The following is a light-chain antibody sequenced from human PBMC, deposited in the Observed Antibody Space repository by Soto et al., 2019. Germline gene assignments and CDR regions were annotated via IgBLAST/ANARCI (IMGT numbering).Light chain of an antibody. Sequence: EIVLTQSPGTLSLSPGERATLSCRVSQSVSSRYLAWYQQKPGQAPSLLIYGASSRATGIPDRFSGSGSGTDFTLTISRLEPEDFAVYYCQQYGSSPPYTFGQGTKLEIK. J-gene: IGKJ2*01. CDR1: QSVSSRY. CDR3: QQYGSSPPYT. V-gene: IGKV3-20*01. CDR2: GAS.